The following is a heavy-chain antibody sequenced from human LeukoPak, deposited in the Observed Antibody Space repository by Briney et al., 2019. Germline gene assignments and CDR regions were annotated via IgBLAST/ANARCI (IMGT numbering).Heavy chain of an antibody. CDR3: AKDGRSYSSGWPPFDY. CDR2: ISYDGSNK. D-gene: IGHD6-19*01. J-gene: IGHJ4*02. CDR1: EFTFSSHG. Sequence: GGSLRLSCAASEFTFSSHGMHWVRQAPGKGLEWVAVISYDGSNKYYADSVKGQFTISRDNSKNTLYLQMNSLRAEDTAVYHCAKDGRSYSSGWPPFDYWGQGALVTVSS. V-gene: IGHV3-30*18.